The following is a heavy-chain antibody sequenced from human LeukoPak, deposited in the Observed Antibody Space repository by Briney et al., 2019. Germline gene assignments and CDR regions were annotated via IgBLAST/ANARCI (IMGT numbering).Heavy chain of an antibody. CDR3: AKAHYYDSSGYPTDFDY. CDR2: ISGSGGST. D-gene: IGHD3-22*01. V-gene: IGHV3-23*01. CDR1: GFTFSSYA. J-gene: IGHJ4*02. Sequence: GGPLRLSCAASGFTFSSYAMSWVRQAPGKGLEWVSAISGSGGSTYYADSVKGRFTISRDNSKNTLYLQMNSLRAEDTAVYYCAKAHYYDSSGYPTDFDYWGQGTLVTVSS.